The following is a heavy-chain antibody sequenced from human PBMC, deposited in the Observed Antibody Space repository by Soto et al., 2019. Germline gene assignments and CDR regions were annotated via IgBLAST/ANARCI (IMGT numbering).Heavy chain of an antibody. CDR2: ISYDGSNK. CDR3: ASGYSGYDFSY. J-gene: IGHJ4*02. V-gene: IGHV3-30-3*01. CDR1: GFTFSSYA. D-gene: IGHD5-12*01. Sequence: QVQLVESGGGVVQPGRSLRLSCAASGFTFSSYAMHWVRQAPGKGLEWVAVISYDGSNKYYADSVKGRFTISRDNSKNTLYRQMNSLRAEDTAVYYCASGYSGYDFSYWGQGTLVTVSS.